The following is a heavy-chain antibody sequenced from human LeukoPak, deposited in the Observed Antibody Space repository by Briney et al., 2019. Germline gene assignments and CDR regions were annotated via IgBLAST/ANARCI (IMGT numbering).Heavy chain of an antibody. CDR2: IRYDGSNK. V-gene: IGHV3-30*02. CDR1: GFTFSSYG. D-gene: IGHD3-10*01. CDR3: AKVWFRVFSNYMDV. Sequence: GGSLRLSCAASGFTFSSYGMHWVRQAPGKGLEWVAFIRYDGSNKYYADSVKGRFTISRDNSKNTLHLQMNSLRAEDTAVYYCAKVWFRVFSNYMDVWGKGTTVTISS. J-gene: IGHJ6*03.